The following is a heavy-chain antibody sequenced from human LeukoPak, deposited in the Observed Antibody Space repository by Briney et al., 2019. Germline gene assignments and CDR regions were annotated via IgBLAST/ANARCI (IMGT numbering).Heavy chain of an antibody. CDR3: ARDFQWSFDY. D-gene: IGHD2-15*01. CDR2: ISGRETST. V-gene: IGHV3-48*02. CDR1: GFTFSVSS. Sequence: GGSLRLSCAASGFTFSVSSMNWVRQAPGKGLEWGSYISGRETSTYYADSVTGRFTVSRDNAKNSLYLQMNDLRDEDTAVYYCARDFQWSFDYWGQGTLVTVSS. J-gene: IGHJ4*02.